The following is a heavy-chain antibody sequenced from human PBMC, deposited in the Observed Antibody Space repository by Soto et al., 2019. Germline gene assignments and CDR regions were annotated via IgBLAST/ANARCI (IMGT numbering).Heavy chain of an antibody. V-gene: IGHV4-4*02. CDR3: ARSAGWYAVHS. Sequence: QVQLQESGPGLVKPSGTLSITCAVSGDSVSSPYYWCWVRQPPGKGLEWIGEVFHTGTTSYNPSLRSRVTISMDKSNNHFALDLSYVTAADTAGYYCARSAGWYAVHSWGPGTLVIVSS. CDR2: VFHTGTT. J-gene: IGHJ4*02. D-gene: IGHD6-19*01. CDR1: GDSVSSPYY.